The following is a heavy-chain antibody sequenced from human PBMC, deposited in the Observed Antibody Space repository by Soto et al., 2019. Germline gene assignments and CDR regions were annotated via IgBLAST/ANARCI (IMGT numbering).Heavy chain of an antibody. D-gene: IGHD3-10*01. CDR2: IYYSGST. CDR1: GGSISSSSYY. V-gene: IGHV4-39*01. Sequence: QLQLQESGPGLVKPSETLSLTCTVSGGSISSSSYYWGWIRQPPGKGLEWIGSIYYSGSTYYNPSLKSRVTISVDTSKNQFSLKLSSVTAADTAVYYCATQPRDKFLWFGELLGNWFDPWGQGTLVTVSS. CDR3: ATQPRDKFLWFGELLGNWFDP. J-gene: IGHJ5*02.